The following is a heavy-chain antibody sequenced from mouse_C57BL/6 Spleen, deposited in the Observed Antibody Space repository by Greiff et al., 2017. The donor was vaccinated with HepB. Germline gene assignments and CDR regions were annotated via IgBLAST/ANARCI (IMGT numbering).Heavy chain of an antibody. D-gene: IGHD2-4*01. CDR2: IWSGGST. J-gene: IGHJ1*03. CDR3: ARKGDYDPGNFDV. CDR1: GFSLTSYG. Sequence: QVQLQQSGPGLVQPSQSLSITCTVSGFSLTSYGVHWVRQSPGKGLEWLGVIWSGGSTDYNAAFISRLSISKDNSKSQVFFKMNSLQADDTAIYYCARKGDYDPGNFDVWGTGTTVTVSS. V-gene: IGHV2-2*01.